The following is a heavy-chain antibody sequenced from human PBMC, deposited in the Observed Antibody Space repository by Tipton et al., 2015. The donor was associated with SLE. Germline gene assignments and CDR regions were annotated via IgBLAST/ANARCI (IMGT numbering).Heavy chain of an antibody. V-gene: IGHV3-49*04. CDR2: IRSKAYGGTT. D-gene: IGHD3-3*01. CDR1: GFTFGDYA. J-gene: IGHJ5*02. CDR3: TRDRITIFARRGWFDP. Sequence: SLRLSCAASGFTFGDYAMSWVRQAPGKGLEWVGFIRSKAYGGTTEYAASVKGRFTISRDDSKSIAYLQMNSLKTEDTAVYYCTRDRITIFARRGWFDPWGQGTLVTVSS.